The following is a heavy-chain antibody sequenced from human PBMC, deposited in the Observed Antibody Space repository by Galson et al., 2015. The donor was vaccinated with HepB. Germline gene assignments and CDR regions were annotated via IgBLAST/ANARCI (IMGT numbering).Heavy chain of an antibody. J-gene: IGHJ4*02. V-gene: IGHV3-74*01. D-gene: IGHD4/OR15-4a*01. CDR2: ISSVGTVT. Sequence: SLRLSCAVSGFTFSDYWMHWVRQAPGKGLVWVSRISSVGTVTDYADSVKGRFTISRDNAKNTSYLQMNRLRVEDTAVYYCAGQLTRWGQGTLVTVSS. CDR1: GFTFSDYW. CDR3: AGQLTR.